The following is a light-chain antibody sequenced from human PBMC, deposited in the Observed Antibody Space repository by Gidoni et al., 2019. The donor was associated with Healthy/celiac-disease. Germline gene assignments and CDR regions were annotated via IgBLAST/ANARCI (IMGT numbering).Light chain of an antibody. CDR1: SSNIGSNT. CDR3: AAWDDSLNGPV. Sequence: QSVLTQPPSASGTPGQRVTIHCSGSSSNIGSNTVTWYQQLPGTSPMLLIYSNNQPPSGVPYRFSGSKSGTSASLAISGLQSEDEADYYCAAWDDSLNGPVFGGGTKLTVL. CDR2: SNN. V-gene: IGLV1-44*01. J-gene: IGLJ3*02.